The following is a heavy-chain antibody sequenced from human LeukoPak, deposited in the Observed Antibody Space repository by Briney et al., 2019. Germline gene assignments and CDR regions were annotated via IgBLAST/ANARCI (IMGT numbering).Heavy chain of an antibody. V-gene: IGHV5-51*01. CDR1: GYSFTSYW. D-gene: IGHD4-17*01. CDR2: IYPGDSDT. Sequence: GESLKISCKGSGYSFTSYWIGWVRQMPGKGLEWMGIIYPGDSDTRYSPSFQGQVTISADKSISTAYLQWSSLKASDTAMYYCARLGRDYGDYRNWFDPWGQGTLVTVSS. CDR3: ARLGRDYGDYRNWFDP. J-gene: IGHJ5*02.